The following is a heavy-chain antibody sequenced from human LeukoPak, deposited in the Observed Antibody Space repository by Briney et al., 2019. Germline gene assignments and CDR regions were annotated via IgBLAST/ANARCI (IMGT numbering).Heavy chain of an antibody. V-gene: IGHV3-74*01. D-gene: IGHD6-13*01. CDR3: ARGDPGYSSSWYL. Sequence: EGSLRFSCAASGFTFSSYWMHWVRQAPGKGLVWVSRINSDGTSTSYAASVKGRFTISRDNAKNTLYLQMNSLRAEDTAVYYCARGDPGYSSSWYLWGQGTLVTVSS. J-gene: IGHJ4*02. CDR2: INSDGTST. CDR1: GFTFSSYW.